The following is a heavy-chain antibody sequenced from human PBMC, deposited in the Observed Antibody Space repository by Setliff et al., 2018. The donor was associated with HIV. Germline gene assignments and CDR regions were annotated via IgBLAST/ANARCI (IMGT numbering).Heavy chain of an antibody. J-gene: IGHJ3*02. CDR3: AIHRWLVVAFDI. Sequence: SETLSLTCTVSGGSISSHYWSWIRQPPGKGLEWIGSIYHSGSTYYNPSLKSRVTISVDTSKNQFSLKLSSVTAADTAVYYCAIHRWLVVAFDIWGQGTMVTVSS. CDR1: GGSISSHY. D-gene: IGHD6-19*01. CDR2: IYHSGST. V-gene: IGHV4-59*04.